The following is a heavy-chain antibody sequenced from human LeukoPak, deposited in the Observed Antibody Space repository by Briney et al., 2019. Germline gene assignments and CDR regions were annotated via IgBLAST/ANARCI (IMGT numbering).Heavy chain of an antibody. CDR3: AGGRTGSYFAADY. D-gene: IGHD1-26*01. J-gene: IGHJ4*02. CDR1: GGSISSYY. V-gene: IGHV4-59*01. CDR2: VHYSGST. Sequence: PSETLSLTCTVSGGSISSYYWSWVRQPPGKGLEWIGYVHYSGSTKYNPSLKSRVTISVDTSRDQFSLKLTSVTAADTAVYYCAGGRTGSYFAADYWGQGTLVTVSS.